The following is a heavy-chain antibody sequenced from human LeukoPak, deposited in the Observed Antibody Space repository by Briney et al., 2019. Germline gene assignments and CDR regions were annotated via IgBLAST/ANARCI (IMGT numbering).Heavy chain of an antibody. V-gene: IGHV4-59*08. J-gene: IGHJ4*02. CDR3: ARQMYGGLMDY. CDR1: GGSVISNY. CDR2: IYYSGNT. D-gene: IGHD2-8*01. Sequence: SGTLSLTCTVSGGSVISNYWTWIRQPPGKGLEWIGYIYYSGNTNYNPSLKSRVTISVDTSKNQFSLRLSFVTAADTAVYYCARQMYGGLMDYWGQGTLVTVSS.